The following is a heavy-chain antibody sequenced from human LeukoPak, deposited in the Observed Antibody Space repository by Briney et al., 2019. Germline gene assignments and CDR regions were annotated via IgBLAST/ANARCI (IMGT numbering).Heavy chain of an antibody. CDR2: INHSGST. Sequence: SETLSLTCAVYGGSFSGYYWSWIRQPPGKGLEWIGEINHSGSTNYNPSLKSRVTISVDTSKNQFSLKLSSVTAADTAVYYCARAAAVGAIEIDYWGQGTLVTVSS. V-gene: IGHV4-34*01. D-gene: IGHD1-26*01. CDR3: ARAAAVGAIEIDY. J-gene: IGHJ4*02. CDR1: GGSFSGYY.